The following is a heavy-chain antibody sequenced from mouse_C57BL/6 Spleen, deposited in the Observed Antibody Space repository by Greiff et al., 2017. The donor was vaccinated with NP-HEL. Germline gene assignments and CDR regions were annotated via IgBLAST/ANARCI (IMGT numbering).Heavy chain of an antibody. J-gene: IGHJ4*01. D-gene: IGHD2-5*01. V-gene: IGHV1-26*01. CDR3: ARDYSNPLSNAMDY. Sequence: EVQLQQSGPELVKPGASVKISCKASGYTFTDYYMNWVKQSHGKSLEWIGDINPNNGGTSYNQKFKGKATLTVDKSSSTAYMELRSLTSEDSAVYYCARDYSNPLSNAMDYWGQGTSVTVSS. CDR1: GYTFTDYY. CDR2: INPNNGGT.